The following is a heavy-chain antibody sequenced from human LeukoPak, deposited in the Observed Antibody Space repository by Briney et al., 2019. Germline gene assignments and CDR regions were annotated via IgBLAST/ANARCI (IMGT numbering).Heavy chain of an antibody. D-gene: IGHD3-22*01. CDR1: GYIFTSYD. J-gene: IGHJ5*02. CDR3: ARGTHYYDSSSYYLFDP. V-gene: IGHV1-8*01. Sequence: GASVKVSCKASGYIFTSYDINWVRQATGQGLEWMGWMNPNSGNTGYAQKFQGRVTMTRNTSINTAYMELSSLRSEDTAVYYCARGTHYYDSSSYYLFDPWGQGTLVTVSS. CDR2: MNPNSGNT.